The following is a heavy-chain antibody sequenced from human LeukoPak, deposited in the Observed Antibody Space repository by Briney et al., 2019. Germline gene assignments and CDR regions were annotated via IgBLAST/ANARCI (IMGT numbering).Heavy chain of an antibody. V-gene: IGHV3-23*01. CDR1: GFTFSSYA. D-gene: IGHD2-2*01. CDR3: AKDEYCSSTSCYRGGLYYFDY. J-gene: IGHJ4*02. CDR2: ISGSGGST. Sequence: PGGSLRLSCAASGFTFSSYAMSWVRQAPGKGLEWVSAISGSGGSTYYADSVMGRFTISRDNSKNTLYLQMNSPRAEDTAVYYCAKDEYCSSTSCYRGGLYYFDYWGQGTLVTVSS.